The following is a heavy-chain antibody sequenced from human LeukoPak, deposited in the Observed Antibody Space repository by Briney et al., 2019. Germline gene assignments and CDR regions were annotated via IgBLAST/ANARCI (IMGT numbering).Heavy chain of an antibody. D-gene: IGHD5-24*01. CDR3: AKREARSFEF. CDR1: GFTFSSSV. Sequence: GGSLRLSCVASGFTFSSSVMSWVPQAPGKGLEWVSTFSGSSGNIYYVDPVKGRFTISRDNSKNTLYLQMNSLRAEDTALYYCAKREARSFEFWGQGTLVTVSS. J-gene: IGHJ4*02. CDR2: FSGSSGNI. V-gene: IGHV3-23*01.